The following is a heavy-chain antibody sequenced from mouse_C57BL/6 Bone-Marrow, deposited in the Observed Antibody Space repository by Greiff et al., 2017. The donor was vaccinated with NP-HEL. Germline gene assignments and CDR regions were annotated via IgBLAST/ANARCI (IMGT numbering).Heavy chain of an antibody. CDR2: ISDGGSYT. D-gene: IGHD1-1*01. CDR3: ARGGSSEGFDY. CDR1: GFTFSSYA. V-gene: IGHV5-4*03. Sequence: EVMLVESGGGLVKPGGSLKLSCAASGFTFSSYAMSWVRQTPEKRLEWVATISDGGSYTYYPDNVKGRFTISRDNAKNNLYLQMSHLKSEDTAMYYCARGGSSEGFDYWGQGTTLTVSS. J-gene: IGHJ2*01.